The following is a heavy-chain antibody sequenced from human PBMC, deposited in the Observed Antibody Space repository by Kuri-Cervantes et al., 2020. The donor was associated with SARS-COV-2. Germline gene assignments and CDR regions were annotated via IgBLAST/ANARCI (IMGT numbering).Heavy chain of an antibody. CDR1: GFTFSSYG. Sequence: GGSLRLSCAASGFTFSSYGMHWVRQAPGKGLEWVAFIRYDGSSKFYADSVKGRFTISRDNSKNTLYLQMNSLRAEDTAVYYCAREFPTVIAAAAAFDYWGQGTLVTVSS. D-gene: IGHD6-13*01. CDR2: IRYDGSSK. CDR3: AREFPTVIAAAAAFDY. V-gene: IGHV3-30*02. J-gene: IGHJ4*02.